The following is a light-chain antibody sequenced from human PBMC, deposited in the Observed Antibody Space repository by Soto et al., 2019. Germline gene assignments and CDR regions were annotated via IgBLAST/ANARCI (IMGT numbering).Light chain of an antibody. V-gene: IGKV3-11*01. CDR2: DAS. CDR3: QQRSNWSRT. CDR1: QSVSSY. J-gene: IGKJ4*01. Sequence: EIVLTQSPATLSLSPGERAPLSCRASQSVSSYLAWYQQKPGQAPRLLIYDASNRATGIPARFSGSGSGTAFTLTISSLEPEDFEVYYCQQRSNWSRTFGGGTKVEIK.